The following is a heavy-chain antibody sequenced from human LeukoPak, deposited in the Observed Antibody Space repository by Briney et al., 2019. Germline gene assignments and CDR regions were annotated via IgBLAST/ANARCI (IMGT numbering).Heavy chain of an antibody. Sequence: ASVKVSCKASGYTFTGYYMHWVRQAPGQGLEWMGWINPNSGGTNYAQKFQGRVTMTRDTSISTAYMELSRLRSDDTAVYYCALGIVVVPAAIKGGNWFDPWGQETLVTVSS. D-gene: IGHD2-2*02. CDR3: ALGIVVVPAAIKGGNWFDP. CDR1: GYTFTGYY. CDR2: INPNSGGT. J-gene: IGHJ5*02. V-gene: IGHV1-2*02.